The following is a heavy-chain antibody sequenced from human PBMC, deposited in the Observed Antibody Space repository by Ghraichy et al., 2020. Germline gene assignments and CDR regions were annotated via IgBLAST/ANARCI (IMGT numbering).Heavy chain of an antibody. V-gene: IGHV1-46*03. CDR3: TREPPETYYFDY. CDR2: IRPSAGAT. CDR1: GYTFTDHY. J-gene: IGHJ4*02. Sequence: ASVKVSCKAAGYTFTDHYIHWVRQAPGQGLEWMGIIRPSAGATQFAQSFQGRVTMTRDTSTSTVYMEVSSLRSEDTAVYYCTREPPETYYFDYWGRGTLVTVAS.